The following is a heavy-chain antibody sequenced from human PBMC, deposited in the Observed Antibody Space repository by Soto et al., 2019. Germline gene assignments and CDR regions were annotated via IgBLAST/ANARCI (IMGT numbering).Heavy chain of an antibody. CDR1: VFTFISYW. V-gene: IGHV3-7*01. J-gene: IGHJ6*02. CDR3: AREFLYYYYYYGMDV. D-gene: IGHD3-16*01. CDR2: IKQDGSEK. Sequence: QPGGSLRLSCAASVFTFISYWMSWVRQAPGKGLEWVANIKQDGSEKYYVDSVKGRFTISRDNAKNSLYLQMNSLRAEDTAVYYCAREFLYYYYYYGMDVWGQGTTVTVSS.